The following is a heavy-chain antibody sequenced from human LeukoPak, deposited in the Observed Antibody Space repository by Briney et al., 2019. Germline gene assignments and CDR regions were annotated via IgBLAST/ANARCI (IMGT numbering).Heavy chain of an antibody. CDR2: IYYSGST. CDR1: GGSISSSSYY. CDR3: ASQPGDCSSTSCYLWFDP. D-gene: IGHD2-2*01. J-gene: IGHJ5*02. Sequence: PSETLSLTCTVSGGSISSSSYYWGWIRQPPGKGLEWIGSIYYSGSTYYNPSLKSRVTISVDTSKNQFSLKLSSVTAADTAVYYCASQPGDCSSTSCYLWFDPWGQGTLVTVSS. V-gene: IGHV4-39*01.